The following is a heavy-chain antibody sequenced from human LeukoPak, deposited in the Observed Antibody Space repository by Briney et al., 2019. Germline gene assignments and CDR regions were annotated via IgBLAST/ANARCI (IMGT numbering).Heavy chain of an antibody. CDR1: GGSISSDNYQ. J-gene: IGHJ5*02. V-gene: IGHV4-30-4*01. D-gene: IGHD3-10*01. CDR2: INYSGST. CDR3: ARYGSGRTWFDP. Sequence: PSETLSLTCTVSGGSISSDNYQWSWIRQPPGKGLEWIGYINYSGSTYYNPSLKSRVTISVDTSKNHFSLRLSSVTAADTAVYYCARYGSGRTWFDPWGQGTLVTVSS.